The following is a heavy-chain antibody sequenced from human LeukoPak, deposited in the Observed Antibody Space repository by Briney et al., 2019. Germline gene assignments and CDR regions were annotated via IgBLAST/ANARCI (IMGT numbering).Heavy chain of an antibody. CDR2: IYYSGST. V-gene: IGHV4-59*01. Sequence: SETLSLTCTVSGGSISSYYWSWIRQPPGQELEWIGYIYYSGSTNYNPSLKSRVTISVDTSKNQFSLKLSSVTAADTAVYYCARVRYGDRLDYWGQGTLVTVSS. CDR1: GGSISSYY. CDR3: ARVRYGDRLDY. D-gene: IGHD4-17*01. J-gene: IGHJ4*02.